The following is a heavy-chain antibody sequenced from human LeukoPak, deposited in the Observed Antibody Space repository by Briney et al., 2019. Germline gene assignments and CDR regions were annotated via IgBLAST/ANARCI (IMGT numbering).Heavy chain of an antibody. CDR2: IYWNDDK. CDR1: GFSLSTGGVA. V-gene: IGHV2-5*01. J-gene: IGHJ4*02. D-gene: IGHD2/OR15-2a*01. Sequence: SGPTLVNPTQTLTLTCTFSGFSLSTGGVAVAWIRQPPGKALEWLALIYWNDDKRYSPSLKSRLTITNDASKNQVVLTMTNMDPADTATYYCGHIFNSSPYSWGQGTLVTVSS. CDR3: GHIFNSSPYS.